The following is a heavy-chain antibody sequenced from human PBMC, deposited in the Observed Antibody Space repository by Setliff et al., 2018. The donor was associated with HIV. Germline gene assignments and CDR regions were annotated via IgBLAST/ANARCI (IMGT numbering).Heavy chain of an antibody. CDR1: GYTFTGYY. CDR3: ARGGTIFGVVISNYYYMDV. Sequence: ASVKVSCKASGYTFTGYYMHWVRQAPGQGLEWMGWINPNSGGTNYAQKFQGGVTMTRDTSISTAYMELSRLRSDDTAVYYCARGGTIFGVVISNYYYMDVWGKGTTVTVSS. V-gene: IGHV1-2*02. CDR2: INPNSGGT. J-gene: IGHJ6*03. D-gene: IGHD3-3*01.